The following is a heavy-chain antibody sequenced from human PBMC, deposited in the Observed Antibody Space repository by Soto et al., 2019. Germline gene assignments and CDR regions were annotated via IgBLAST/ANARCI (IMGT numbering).Heavy chain of an antibody. CDR1: GFSIDTYS. CDR2: ISVSGDKT. J-gene: IGHJ4*01. CDR3: ARWDGYADL. V-gene: IGHV3-23*01. D-gene: IGHD5-12*01. Sequence: EVQLLESGGVLVQPGGSLRLSCAVSGFSIDTYSFAWVRQTPAKGLQWVSGISVSGDKTFYIDSVQGRFTISRDISKNTLSLQMHNLRVEDSAIYFCARWDGYADLWGRGTLVTVSS.